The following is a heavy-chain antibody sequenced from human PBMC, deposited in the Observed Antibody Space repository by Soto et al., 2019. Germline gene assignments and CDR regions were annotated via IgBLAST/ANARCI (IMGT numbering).Heavy chain of an antibody. J-gene: IGHJ5*01. V-gene: IGHV4-34*01. CDR2: INRSGST. CDR1: GGSLSDYY. CDR3: ARIRGYSYGLNWFDS. Sequence: PSETLSLTCGVYGGSLSDYYWSWIRQPPGKGLEWIGEINRSGSTNHNPSLKSRVTISVDKSKNQFSLKLSSVTAADTAIYFCARIRGYSYGLNWFDSWGQGTLVTVSS. D-gene: IGHD5-18*01.